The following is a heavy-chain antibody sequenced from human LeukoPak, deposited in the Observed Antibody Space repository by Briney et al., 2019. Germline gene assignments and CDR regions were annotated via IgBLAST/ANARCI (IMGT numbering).Heavy chain of an antibody. V-gene: IGHV4-34*01. CDR3: ARGHEWLLPGPYYFDY. Sequence: PSETLSLTCAVYGGSFSGYYWGWIRQPPGKGLEWIGEINHSGSTNYNPSLKSRVTISVDTSKNQFSLKLSSVTAADTAVYYCARGHEWLLPGPYYFDYWGQGTLVTVSS. J-gene: IGHJ4*02. D-gene: IGHD6-19*01. CDR1: GGSFSGYY. CDR2: INHSGST.